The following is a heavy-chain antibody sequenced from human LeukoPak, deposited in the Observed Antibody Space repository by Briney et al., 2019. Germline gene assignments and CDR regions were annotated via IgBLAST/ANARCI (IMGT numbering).Heavy chain of an antibody. D-gene: IGHD3-22*01. CDR2: ISSTGGTT. V-gene: IGHV3-23*01. CDR3: ARDRGWKSSGYFGNDY. J-gene: IGHJ4*02. Sequence: QSGGSLRLSCAASGFTFSDYGMSWVRQAPGKGLEWVSSISSTGGTTYYADSVKGRFTISRDNSKNTLFLQMNSLRAEDTAVYYCARDRGWKSSGYFGNDYWGQGTLVIVSS. CDR1: GFTFSDYG.